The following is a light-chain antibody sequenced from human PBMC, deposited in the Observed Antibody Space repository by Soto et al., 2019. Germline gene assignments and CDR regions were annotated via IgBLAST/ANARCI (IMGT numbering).Light chain of an antibody. CDR3: GSYAGSNNLV. Sequence: QSALTQPPSASGSPGQSVTISCTGTSSDVGGYNYVSWYQQHPGKAPKLMIYEVNKRPSGVPDRFSGSKSGNSASLTVSGLQAEDEAGYYCGSYAGSNNLVFGGGTKLTVL. CDR1: SSDVGGYNY. J-gene: IGLJ2*01. CDR2: EVN. V-gene: IGLV2-8*01.